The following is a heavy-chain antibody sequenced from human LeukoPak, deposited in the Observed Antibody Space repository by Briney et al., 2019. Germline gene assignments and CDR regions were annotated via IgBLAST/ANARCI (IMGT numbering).Heavy chain of an antibody. D-gene: IGHD1-20*01. J-gene: IGHJ6*04. V-gene: IGHV4-39*07. Sequence: PSETLSLTCTVSGGSISSSSYYWSWIRQPPGKGLEWIGEINHSGSTNYNPSLKSRVTISVDTSKNQFSLKLSSVTAADTAVYYCARADPRYNWIPDVWGKGTTVTVSS. CDR3: ARADPRYNWIPDV. CDR2: INHSGST. CDR1: GGSISSSSYY.